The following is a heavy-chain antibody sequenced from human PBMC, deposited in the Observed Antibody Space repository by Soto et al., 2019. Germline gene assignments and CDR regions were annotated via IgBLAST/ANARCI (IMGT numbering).Heavy chain of an antibody. CDR2: ISGSGIST. Sequence: DVQLLESGGGLVQPGGSLRLSCAASGFTFRSYAMSWVRQAPGKGLEWVSGISGSGISTHYADSVKGRFTVSRDNSKNTLYLQMNSLRAEVTAVYNRAKEPVGPDWYFDLWGRGTLVTVSS. V-gene: IGHV3-23*01. CDR1: GFTFRSYA. J-gene: IGHJ2*01. CDR3: AKEPVGPDWYFDL.